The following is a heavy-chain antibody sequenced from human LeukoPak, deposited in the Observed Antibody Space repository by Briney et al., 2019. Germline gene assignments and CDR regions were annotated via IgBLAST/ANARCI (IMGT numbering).Heavy chain of an antibody. CDR1: GGSISSYY. CDR3: ARDRGIAAAGRAIQYNWFDP. CDR2: IYYSGST. Sequence: SETLSLTCTISGGSISSYYWSWIRQPPGKGLEWIGYIYYSGSTKYNPSLKSRVTISVDTSKNQFSLRLNSVTAADTAVFYCARDRGIAAAGRAIQYNWFDPWGQGTLVTVSS. J-gene: IGHJ5*02. V-gene: IGHV4-59*01. D-gene: IGHD6-13*01.